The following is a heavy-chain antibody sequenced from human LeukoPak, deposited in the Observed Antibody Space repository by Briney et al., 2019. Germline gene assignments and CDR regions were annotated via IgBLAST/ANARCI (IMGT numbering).Heavy chain of an antibody. Sequence: PSETLSLTCAVYGGSFSGYYWSWIRQPPGKGLEWIGEINHSGSTNYNPSLKSRVTMSVDTSKNQFSLKLSSVTAADTAVYYCARLRYTYGPSDYWGQGILVTVSS. J-gene: IGHJ4*02. V-gene: IGHV4-34*01. CDR1: GGSFSGYY. CDR2: INHSGST. CDR3: ARLRYTYGPSDY. D-gene: IGHD5-18*01.